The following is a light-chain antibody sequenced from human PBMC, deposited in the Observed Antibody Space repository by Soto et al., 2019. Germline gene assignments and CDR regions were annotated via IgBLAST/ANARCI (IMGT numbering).Light chain of an antibody. V-gene: IGLV2-14*01. CDR1: RSDIGDSNF. Sequence: QSALTQPASVSGSPGQSVTISCTGPRSDIGDSNFISWYQHSPGKAPRLLIYEVXHRPSGPYKRFSRSKAGNIASLTRSRLPDDHEAAYFCASYRRVPTLDFGRGSKV. CDR3: ASYRRVPTLD. CDR2: EVX. J-gene: IGLJ6*01.